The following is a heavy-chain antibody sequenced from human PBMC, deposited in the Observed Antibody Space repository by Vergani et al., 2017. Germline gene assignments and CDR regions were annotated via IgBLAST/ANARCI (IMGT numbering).Heavy chain of an antibody. CDR1: GYTLTELS. CDR3: ATDLAMTGRRKWWFDP. J-gene: IGHJ5*02. Sequence: QVQLVQSGAEVKKPGASVKVSCKASGYTLTELSMHWVRQAPGKGLESMGGFDPEDGETIYAQKFQGRVTMTEDTSTDTAYMELSSLRSEDTAVYYCATDLAMTGRRKWWFDPWGQGTLVTVSS. CDR2: FDPEDGET. V-gene: IGHV1-24*01. D-gene: IGHD3-9*01.